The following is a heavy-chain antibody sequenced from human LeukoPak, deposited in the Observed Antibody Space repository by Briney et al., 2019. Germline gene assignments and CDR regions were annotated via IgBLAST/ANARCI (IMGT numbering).Heavy chain of an antibody. CDR2: ISWNSGSI. V-gene: IGHV3-9*01. J-gene: IGHJ5*02. D-gene: IGHD3-3*01. CDR1: GFTFDDYA. CDR3: ARDPPSGYRNNWFDP. Sequence: GGSLRLSCAASGFTFDDYAMHWVRQAPGKGLEWVSGISWNSGSIGYADSVKGRFTISRDNAKNSLYLQMNSLRAEDTAVYYCARDPPSGYRNNWFDPWGQGTLVTVSS.